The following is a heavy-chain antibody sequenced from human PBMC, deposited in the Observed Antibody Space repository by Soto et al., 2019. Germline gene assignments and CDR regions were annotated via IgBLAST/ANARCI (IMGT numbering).Heavy chain of an antibody. J-gene: IGHJ6*02. D-gene: IGHD3-10*01. CDR3: AKDAITMVRGVISYYGMDV. Sequence: VQLQESGPGLVEPSQTLSLTCTVSGDSISGEGWYWSWIRQYSGRGLEWVSGISWNSGSIGYADSVKGRFTISRDNAKNSLYLQMNSLRAEDTALYYCAKDAITMVRGVISYYGMDVWGQGTTVTVSS. V-gene: IGHV3-9*01. CDR2: ISWNSGSI. CDR1: GDSISGEGWY.